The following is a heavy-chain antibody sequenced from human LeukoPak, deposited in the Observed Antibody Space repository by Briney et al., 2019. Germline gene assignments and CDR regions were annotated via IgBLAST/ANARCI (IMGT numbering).Heavy chain of an antibody. CDR3: AKDEYSSSWYDYNWFDP. CDR1: GFTFSSYA. D-gene: IGHD6-13*01. Sequence: GGSLRLSCAASGFTFSSYAMSWVRQAPGKGLEWVSAISGSGGSTYYADSVKGRFTISRDNSKNTLYLQMNSLRAVDTAVYYCAKDEYSSSWYDYNWFDPWGQGTLVTVSS. CDR2: ISGSGGST. V-gene: IGHV3-23*01. J-gene: IGHJ5*02.